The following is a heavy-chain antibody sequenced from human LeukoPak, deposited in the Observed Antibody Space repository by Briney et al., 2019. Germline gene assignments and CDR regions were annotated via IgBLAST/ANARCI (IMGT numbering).Heavy chain of an antibody. CDR3: VKDNGRWFDP. V-gene: IGHV4-59*01. Sequence: SQTLSLTCTVSGGSMRSNYWSLTRQPPGKGLEWIGNIYYSGSTNYNPSLKSRVTISIDPSKNQFSLKLSSVTAADTAIYYCVKDNGRWFDPWGQGTLVIVSS. CDR1: GGSMRSNY. D-gene: IGHD1-26*01. J-gene: IGHJ5*02. CDR2: IYYSGST.